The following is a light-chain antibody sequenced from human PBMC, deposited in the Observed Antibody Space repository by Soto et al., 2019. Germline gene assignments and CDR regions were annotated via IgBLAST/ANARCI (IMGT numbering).Light chain of an antibody. CDR2: GAS. Sequence: EIVMTQSPATLSVSPGERVTLSCRASQSVSIYLAWYQHKPGQPPRLLIYGASTRATGIPARFSGSGSGTDFTLTISSLQSEDSAVYFCQQCSDWPLFTFGQGTRLEIK. V-gene: IGKV3-15*01. CDR1: QSVSIY. CDR3: QQCSDWPLFT. J-gene: IGKJ5*01.